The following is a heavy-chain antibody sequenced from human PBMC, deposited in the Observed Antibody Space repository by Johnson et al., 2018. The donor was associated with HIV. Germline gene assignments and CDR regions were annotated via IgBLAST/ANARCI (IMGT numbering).Heavy chain of an antibody. CDR3: ARGHMVRGVTHAFDI. D-gene: IGHD3-10*01. V-gene: IGHV3-30*03. Sequence: QVQLVESGGGVVQPGRSLRLSCAASGFTFSSYGMHWVRQAPGKGLEWVAVISYDGSNKYYADSVKGRFTISRDNSKNTLYLQMNSLSAEDTAVYYCARGHMVRGVTHAFDIWGQGTMVTVSS. CDR2: ISYDGSNK. CDR1: GFTFSSYG. J-gene: IGHJ3*02.